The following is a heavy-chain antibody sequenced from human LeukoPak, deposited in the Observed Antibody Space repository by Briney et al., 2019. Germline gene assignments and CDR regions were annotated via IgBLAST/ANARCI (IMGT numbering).Heavy chain of an antibody. J-gene: IGHJ6*04. V-gene: IGHV3-21*01. D-gene: IGHD2-2*01. CDR1: GFTFSSYS. CDR2: ISSSSSYI. Sequence: PGGSLRLSCAASGFTFSSYSMNWVRQAPGKGLEWVSSISSSSSYIYYADSVKGRFTISRDNAKNSLYLRMNSLRAEDTAVYYCARDSIVVVPAGYYYYGMDVWGKGTTVTVSS. CDR3: ARDSIVVVPAGYYYYGMDV.